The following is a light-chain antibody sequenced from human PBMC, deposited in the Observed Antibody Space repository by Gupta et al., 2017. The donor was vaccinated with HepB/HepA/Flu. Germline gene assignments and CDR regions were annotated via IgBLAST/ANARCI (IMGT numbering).Light chain of an antibody. Sequence: EIVLTQSPGTLSLSPGERATLSCRASQSVRSRYLAWYQQKPGQAPRLLIYDASSRATGIPDRFSGSGSGTDFTLTISRLEPEDFAVYYCQHDCNSLCIFGQGTTMDIK. V-gene: IGKV3-20*01. CDR2: DAS. J-gene: IGKJ2*04. CDR1: QSVRSRY. CDR3: QHDCNSLCI.